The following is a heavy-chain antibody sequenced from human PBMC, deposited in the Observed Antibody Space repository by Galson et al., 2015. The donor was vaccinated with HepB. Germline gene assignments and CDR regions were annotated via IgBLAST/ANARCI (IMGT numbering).Heavy chain of an antibody. J-gene: IGHJ5*02. V-gene: IGHV6-1*01. Sequence: CAISGDSVSSNSAGWTRIRQSPSRGLEWLGRTYYRSKWYIDYAVSVKGRITINPDTSKNQVSLRLTSVTPEDTAVYYCSRGGLVKAARGGLAWLDPWGQGTLVTASS. D-gene: IGHD6-6*01. CDR1: GDSVSSNSAG. CDR2: TYYRSKWYI. CDR3: SRGGLVKAARGGLAWLDP.